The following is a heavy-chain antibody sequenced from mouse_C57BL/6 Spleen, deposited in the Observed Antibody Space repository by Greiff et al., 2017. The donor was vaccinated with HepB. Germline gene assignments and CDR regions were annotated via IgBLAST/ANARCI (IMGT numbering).Heavy chain of an antibody. V-gene: IGHV1-59*01. J-gene: IGHJ2*01. CDR3: ARDGSSYFDY. D-gene: IGHD1-1*01. CDR1: GYTFTSYW. CDR2: IDPSDSYT. Sequence: VQLQQPGAELVRPGTSVKLSCKASGYTFTSYWMHWVKQRPGQGLEWIGVIDPSDSYTNYNQKFKGKATLTVDTSSSTAYMQLSSLTSEDSTVYYCARDGSSYFDYWGQGTTLTVSS.